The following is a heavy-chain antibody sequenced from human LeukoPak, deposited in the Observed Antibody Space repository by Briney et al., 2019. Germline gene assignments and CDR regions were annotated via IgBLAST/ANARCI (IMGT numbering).Heavy chain of an antibody. D-gene: IGHD2-15*01. CDR2: ISSSGSTI. V-gene: IGHV3-11*01. Sequence: GGSLRLSCAASGFTFSDYYMSWIRQAPGKGLEWVSYISSSGSTIYHADSVKGRFTISRDNAKNSLYLQMNSLRAEDTAVYYCARGGGRIVVVVAASWGMDVWGQGTTVTVSS. J-gene: IGHJ6*02. CDR3: ARGGGRIVVVVAASWGMDV. CDR1: GFTFSDYY.